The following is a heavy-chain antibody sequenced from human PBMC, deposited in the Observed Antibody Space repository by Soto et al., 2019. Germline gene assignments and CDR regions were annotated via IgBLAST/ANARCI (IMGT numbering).Heavy chain of an antibody. J-gene: IGHJ2*01. CDR3: AHLTEPGWYFDL. V-gene: IGHV2-5*02. CDR2: IYWDDDK. Sequence: QITLKESGPTLVKPTQTLTLTCTFSGFSLSTSGVGVGWIRQPPGKALERLALIYWDDDKRYSPSLKSRLTITKDTSKNQVVLTMTNMDPVDTATYYCAHLTEPGWYFDLWGRGTLVTVSS. CDR1: GFSLSTSGVG.